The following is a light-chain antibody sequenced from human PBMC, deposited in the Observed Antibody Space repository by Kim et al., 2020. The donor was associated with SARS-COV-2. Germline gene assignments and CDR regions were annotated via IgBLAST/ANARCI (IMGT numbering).Light chain of an antibody. V-gene: IGKV4-1*01. CDR1: HSVLYSSNKGNY. J-gene: IGKJ4*01. CDR2: WAS. CDR3: QQHYTIPVT. Sequence: TTINCKTSHSVLYSSNKGNYLTWYQKKPGQPPELLIFWASSRESGVPDRFGGSGSGTDFTLTISSLQAKDVAVYYCQQHYTIPVTFGGGTKVDIK.